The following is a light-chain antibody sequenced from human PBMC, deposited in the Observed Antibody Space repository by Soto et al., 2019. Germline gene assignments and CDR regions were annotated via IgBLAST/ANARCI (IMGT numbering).Light chain of an antibody. CDR1: HSVFYSSNNKNY. CDR3: QQYYSTPRT. CDR2: WAS. J-gene: IGKJ1*01. V-gene: IGKV4-1*01. Sequence: DIVMTQSPDSLALSLGDRSTINCKSSHSVFYSSNNKNYLAWYQQKPGQPPKLLIYWASTRESGVPDRFSGSGSGTDFTLTISSLQAEDVAVYYCQQYYSTPRTFGQGTKVDI.